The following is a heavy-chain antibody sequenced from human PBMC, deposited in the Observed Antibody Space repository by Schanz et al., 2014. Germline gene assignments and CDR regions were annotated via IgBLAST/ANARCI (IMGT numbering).Heavy chain of an antibody. D-gene: IGHD3-9*01. Sequence: QVQLVQSGAEVKKPGSSVKVSCKASGGTFSSSTLTWVRQAPGQGLEWMGRIIPILDKTNYAQKFQGRVTMTADKSTSTVYMEVSGLRSEDTAVYYCAKVDRARYDDMDVWGQGITVTVSS. CDR2: IIPILDKT. CDR3: AKVDRARYDDMDV. J-gene: IGHJ6*02. V-gene: IGHV1-69*08. CDR1: GGTFSSST.